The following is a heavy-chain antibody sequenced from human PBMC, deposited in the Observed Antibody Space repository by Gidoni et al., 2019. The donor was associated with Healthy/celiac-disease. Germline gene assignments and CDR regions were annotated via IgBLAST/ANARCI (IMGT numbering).Heavy chain of an antibody. CDR2: IKQDGSEK. D-gene: IGHD2-2*01. Sequence: EVQLVESGGGLVQPGGSLRLSCAASVFTFSSYWLRWVRQAPGKGLEWVANIKQDGSEKYYVDSVKGRFTISRDNAKNSLYLQMNSLRAEDTAVYYCARGGYCSSTSCPRYYYFDYWGQGTLVTVSS. J-gene: IGHJ4*02. CDR1: VFTFSSYW. V-gene: IGHV3-7*03. CDR3: ARGGYCSSTSCPRYYYFDY.